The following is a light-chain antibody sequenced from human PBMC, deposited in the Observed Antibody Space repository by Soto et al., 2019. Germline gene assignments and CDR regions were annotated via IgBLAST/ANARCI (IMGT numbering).Light chain of an antibody. Sequence: IQLTQSPSSLSASVGDRVSITCRASQDIKTYLAWYQQKQGKAPKLLISGTFTLQSGVPSRLNGSGSGTDFTLTISRLQPEDFATYYSKHLNNYPPFTFYHGTKVDLE. J-gene: IGKJ3*01. CDR2: GTF. CDR1: QDIKTY. CDR3: KHLNNYPPFT. V-gene: IGKV1-9*01.